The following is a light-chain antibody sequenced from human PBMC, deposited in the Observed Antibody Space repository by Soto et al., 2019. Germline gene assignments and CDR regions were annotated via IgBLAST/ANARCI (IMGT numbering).Light chain of an antibody. CDR1: QTISSW. Sequence: DIQMTQSPSTLSVSVGDRVTITCRASQTISSWLAWYQQKPGKAPKLLIYKASTLKSGVPSRFSGSGSGTEFTLTISSLQPDDFATYYCQHYNSYSEAFGQVTKVDIX. CDR2: KAS. CDR3: QHYNSYSEA. V-gene: IGKV1-5*03. J-gene: IGKJ1*01.